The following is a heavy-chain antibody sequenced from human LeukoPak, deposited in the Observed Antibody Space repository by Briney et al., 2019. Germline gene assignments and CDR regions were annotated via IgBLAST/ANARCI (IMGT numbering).Heavy chain of an antibody. J-gene: IGHJ4*02. CDR3: ARADSSGYLYLFDY. Sequence: ASVKVSCKASGDTFTSYDINWVREATGRGLEWMGWMNPNRGNTGYAQKFQGRVTMTRNTSISTAYMKLSSLRSEDTAVYYCARADSSGYLYLFDYWGQGTLVTVSS. V-gene: IGHV1-8*01. CDR1: GDTFTSYD. CDR2: MNPNRGNT. D-gene: IGHD3-22*01.